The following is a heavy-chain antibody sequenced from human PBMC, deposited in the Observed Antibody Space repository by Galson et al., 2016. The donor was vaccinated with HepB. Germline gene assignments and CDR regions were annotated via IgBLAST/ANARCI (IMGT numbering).Heavy chain of an antibody. CDR1: GWTFSKYW. V-gene: IGHV3-7*05. D-gene: IGHD5-24*01. CDR3: ARALTYGNYGGFFEN. CDR2: INADGTEK. Sequence: SLRLSCADSGWTFSKYWMSWVRQAPGKGLEWVANINADGTEKYYVDSAKGRFTISRDNAKSALSLQMTNLRVDDTAVYYCARALTYGNYGGFFENWGQGTLVTVSS. J-gene: IGHJ4*02.